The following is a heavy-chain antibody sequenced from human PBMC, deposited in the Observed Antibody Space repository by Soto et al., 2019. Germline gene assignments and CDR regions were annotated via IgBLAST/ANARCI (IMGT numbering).Heavy chain of an antibody. J-gene: IGHJ6*02. Sequence: SETLSLTCTVSGGSISSYYWSWIRQPPGKGLEWIGYIYYSGSTNYNPSLKSRVTISVDTSKNQFSLKLSSVTAADTAVYYCARELRVVVAATAPYYYYGMDVWGQGTTVTVSS. CDR2: IYYSGST. D-gene: IGHD2-15*01. CDR1: GGSISSYY. CDR3: ARELRVVVAATAPYYYYGMDV. V-gene: IGHV4-59*12.